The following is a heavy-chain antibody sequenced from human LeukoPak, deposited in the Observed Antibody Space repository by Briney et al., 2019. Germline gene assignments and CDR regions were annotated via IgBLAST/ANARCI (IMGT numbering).Heavy chain of an antibody. J-gene: IGHJ4*02. D-gene: IGHD2-2*01. V-gene: IGHV4-61*02. CDR3: ARRYCSSTSCYGAFDY. CDR1: GGSISSGSYY. Sequence: PSETLSLTCTVSGGSISSGSYYWRWIRQPAGKGLEWIERIYTSGSTNYNPSLKSRVTISVDTSKNQFSLKLSSVTAADTAVYYCARRYCSSTSCYGAFDYWGQGTLVTVSS. CDR2: IYTSGST.